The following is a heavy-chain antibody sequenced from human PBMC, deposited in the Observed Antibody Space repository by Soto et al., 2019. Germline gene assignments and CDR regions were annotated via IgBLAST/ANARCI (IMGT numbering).Heavy chain of an antibody. J-gene: IGHJ5*02. D-gene: IGHD6-19*01. V-gene: IGHV4-4*07. Sequence: LSLTCSVSGGSLNNFYWNWIRQTAGKGLEWIGRIHASGNTNYNPSLKSRATLSVDTSKNQFSLKVRSVTAADTAVYYCARSSHKESWFDPWGQGTLVTVSS. CDR3: ARSSHKESWFDP. CDR2: IHASGNT. CDR1: GGSLNNFY.